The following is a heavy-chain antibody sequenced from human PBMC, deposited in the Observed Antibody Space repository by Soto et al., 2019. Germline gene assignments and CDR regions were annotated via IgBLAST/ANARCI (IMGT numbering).Heavy chain of an antibody. CDR3: AIAWEDDCRSTSCYHPTNDDYYYYYYMDV. D-gene: IGHD2-2*01. V-gene: IGHV3-21*01. Sequence: EVQLVESGGGLVKPGGSLRLSCAASGFTFSSYSMNWVRQAPGKGLEWVSSISSSSSYIYYADSVKGRFTISRDNAKNSLYLQMNSMRAEDTAVYYCAIAWEDDCRSTSCYHPTNDDYYYYYYMDVWGKETTVTVSS. J-gene: IGHJ6*03. CDR1: GFTFSSYS. CDR2: ISSSSSYI.